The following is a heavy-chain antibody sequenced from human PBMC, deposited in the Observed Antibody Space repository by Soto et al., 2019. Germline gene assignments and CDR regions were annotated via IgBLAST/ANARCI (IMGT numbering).Heavy chain of an antibody. J-gene: IGHJ6*02. CDR3: ARDRVWGDFWSGYPQGGMDV. Sequence: GGSLRLSCAASGFTFSSYGMHWVRQAPGKGLEWVAVIWYDGSNKYYSDSVKGRFTISRDNSKNTLYLQMNSLRAEDTAVYYCARDRVWGDFWSGYPQGGMDVWGQGTTVTVSS. D-gene: IGHD3-3*01. CDR1: GFTFSSYG. CDR2: IWYDGSNK. V-gene: IGHV3-33*01.